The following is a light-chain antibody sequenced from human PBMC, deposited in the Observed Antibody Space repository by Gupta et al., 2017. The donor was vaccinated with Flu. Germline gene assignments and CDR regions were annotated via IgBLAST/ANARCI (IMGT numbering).Light chain of an antibody. Sequence: ISCSGSSSNIGSNPVNWYQQLPGTAPKLLIYNNNQRPSGVPDRFSGSKSGTSASLAISGLQSEAEADYYCAAWDDSLNGWVFGGGTKLTVL. CDR1: SSNIGSNP. V-gene: IGLV1-44*01. J-gene: IGLJ3*02. CDR2: NNN. CDR3: AAWDDSLNGWV.